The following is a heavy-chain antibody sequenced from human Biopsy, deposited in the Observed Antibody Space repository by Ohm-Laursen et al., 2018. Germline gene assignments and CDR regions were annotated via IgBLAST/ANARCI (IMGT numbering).Heavy chain of an antibody. V-gene: IGHV4-31*03. CDR3: ARLGSGDYFPTFFDF. J-gene: IGHJ4*02. D-gene: IGHD5-12*01. CDR1: GGSISSGGYY. Sequence: LSLTCTVSGGSISSGGYYWNWIRHHPGKGLEWIGNIFYSANTYYNPSLKSRVTISVDTSKNQFSLKLSSVTAADTAVYYCARLGSGDYFPTFFDFWGQGALVTVSS. CDR2: IFYSANT.